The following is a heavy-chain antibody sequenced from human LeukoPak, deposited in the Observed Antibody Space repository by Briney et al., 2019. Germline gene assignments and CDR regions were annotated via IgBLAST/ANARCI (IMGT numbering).Heavy chain of an antibody. V-gene: IGHV3-21*04. Sequence: GGSLRLSCAASGFTFSSYSMNWVRQAPGKGLEWVSSISSSSYIYYADSVKGRFTISRDNAKNSLYLQMNSLRAEDTAVYYCARDAGYSSGEGDYWGQGTLVTVSS. CDR2: ISSSSYI. CDR1: GFTFSSYS. J-gene: IGHJ4*02. D-gene: IGHD6-19*01. CDR3: ARDAGYSSGEGDY.